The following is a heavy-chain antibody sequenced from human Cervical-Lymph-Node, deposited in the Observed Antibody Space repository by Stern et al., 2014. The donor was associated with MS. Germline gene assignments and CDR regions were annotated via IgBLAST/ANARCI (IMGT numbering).Heavy chain of an antibody. CDR2: INPNSGGT. V-gene: IGHV1-2*06. CDR3: ARGASDY. J-gene: IGHJ4*02. Sequence: QVQLVQSGAEVKKPGASLKVSCKASGYTFSVYNIHWVRQAPGQVLEWMGRINPNSGGTNYAQKFQGRVTMTRDTSISIVYMELTRLRSDDTAVYYCARGASDYWGQGTLVTVSS. CDR1: GYTFSVYN. D-gene: IGHD3-16*01.